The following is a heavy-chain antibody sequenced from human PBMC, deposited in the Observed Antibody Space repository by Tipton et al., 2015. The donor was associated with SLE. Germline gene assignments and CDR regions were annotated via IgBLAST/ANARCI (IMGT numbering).Heavy chain of an antibody. CDR3: ASPTQPTARDSSILVGY. CDR1: GGSIRSSSYY. CDR2: INYSGST. Sequence: TLSLTCTVSGGSIRSSSYYWGWNCQPTGKGLEWIGSINYSGSTYYTPSLKSRVTISVDTSKNQFSLKLSSVTAADTAVYYCASPTQPTARDSSILVGYWGQGTLVTVSS. D-gene: IGHD6-13*01. V-gene: IGHV4-39*07. J-gene: IGHJ4*02.